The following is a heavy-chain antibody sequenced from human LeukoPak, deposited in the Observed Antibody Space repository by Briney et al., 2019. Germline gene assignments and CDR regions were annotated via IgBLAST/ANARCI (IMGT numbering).Heavy chain of an antibody. D-gene: IGHD3-22*01. V-gene: IGHV4-39*07. CDR1: GGSISSSSYY. Sequence: SETLSLTCTVSGGSISSSSYYWGWIRQPPGKGLEWIGSIYYSGSTYYNPSLKSRVTISVDTSKNQFSLNLRSVTAADTAVYYCAREILYDSTGYYLWGQGTLVTVSS. CDR2: IYYSGST. CDR3: AREILYDSTGYYL. J-gene: IGHJ4*02.